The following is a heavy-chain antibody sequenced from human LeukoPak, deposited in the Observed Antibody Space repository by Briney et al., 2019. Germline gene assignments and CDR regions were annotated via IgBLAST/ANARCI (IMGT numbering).Heavy chain of an antibody. CDR3: GRQYYYDSSGYYYPFDY. D-gene: IGHD3-22*01. CDR1: GFTFSSYW. J-gene: IGHJ4*02. CDR2: IKSDGSST. V-gene: IGHV3-74*01. Sequence: GGSLRLSCAASGFTFSSYWMHWVRQAPGKGLVWVSRIKSDGSSTSYADSVKGRFTISRDNAKNTLYLQMNSLRAEDTAVYYCGRQYYYDSSGYYYPFDYWGQGTLVTVSS.